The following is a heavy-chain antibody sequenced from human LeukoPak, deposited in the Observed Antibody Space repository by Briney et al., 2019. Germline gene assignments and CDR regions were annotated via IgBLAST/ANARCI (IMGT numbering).Heavy chain of an antibody. CDR1: GFIFSSYA. CDR3: ARPVGTSGTDS. CDR2: ISYDENNK. Sequence: GGSLRLSCAASGFIFSSYAIHWVRQAPGKGLEWVAVISYDENNKYYADSVKGRFTISRDNSKNTLYLQMNSLRAEDTAIYYCARPVGTSGTDSWGPGTLVTVS. D-gene: IGHD1-1*01. J-gene: IGHJ4*02. V-gene: IGHV3-30*01.